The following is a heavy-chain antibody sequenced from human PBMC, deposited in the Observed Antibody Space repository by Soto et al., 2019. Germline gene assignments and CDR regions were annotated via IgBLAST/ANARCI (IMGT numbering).Heavy chain of an antibody. CDR3: ARGAYDSSGYYYVDY. CDR1: GGSISSGDYY. CDR2: IYYSGST. D-gene: IGHD3-22*01. Sequence: LCGGSISSGDYYWSWIRQPPGKGLEWIGYIYYSGSTYYNPSLKSRVTISVDTSKNQFSLKLSSVTAADTAVYYCARGAYDSSGYYYVDYWGQGTLVTVSS. J-gene: IGHJ4*02. V-gene: IGHV4-30-4*01.